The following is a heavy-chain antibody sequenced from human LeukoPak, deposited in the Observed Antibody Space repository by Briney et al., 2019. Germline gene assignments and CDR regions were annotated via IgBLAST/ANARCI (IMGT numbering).Heavy chain of an antibody. V-gene: IGHV3-23*01. J-gene: IGHJ4*02. CDR3: AKRGVVMRVILVGFHKEAYYFDS. Sequence: GGSLRLSCAVSGIPLSDYGLLWVRPPAPRGRAGVEGISESEGGTNQQAAVKGRFTISRDNPKNTLYLKMNSLRAEDTAVYVGAKRGVVMRVILVGFHKEAYYFDSWGQGALVTVSS. CDR2: ISESEGGT. D-gene: IGHD3-22*01. CDR1: GIPLSDYG.